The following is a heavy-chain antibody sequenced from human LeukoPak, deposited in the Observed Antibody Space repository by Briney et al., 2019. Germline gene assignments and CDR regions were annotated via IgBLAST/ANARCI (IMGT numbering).Heavy chain of an antibody. CDR1: GGSISSSSYY. V-gene: IGHV4-39*01. CDR3: AGRSIVGATTGNWFDP. CDR2: IYYSGST. J-gene: IGHJ5*02. D-gene: IGHD1-26*01. Sequence: SETLSLTCTVSGGSISSSSYYWGWIRQPPGKGLEWIGSIYYSGSTYYNPSLKSRVTISVDTSKNQFSLKLSSVTAADTAVYYCAGRSIVGATTGNWFDPWGQGTLVTVSS.